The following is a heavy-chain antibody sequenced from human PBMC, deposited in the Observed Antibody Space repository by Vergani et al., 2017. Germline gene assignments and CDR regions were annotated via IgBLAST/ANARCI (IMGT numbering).Heavy chain of an antibody. CDR3: ARGRPPYGSGSYYNY. J-gene: IGHJ4*02. D-gene: IGHD3-10*01. Sequence: QVQLQQWGAGLLKPSETLSLTCAVSGWSLSGYYWRWIRQPPGKGLEWIGEINHSGSTNYNPSLKSRVTISVNTSKNQFSLKLSSVTAADTAVYYCARGRPPYGSGSYYNYWGEGTLVTVSS. V-gene: IGHV4-34*01. CDR1: GWSLSGYY. CDR2: INHSGST.